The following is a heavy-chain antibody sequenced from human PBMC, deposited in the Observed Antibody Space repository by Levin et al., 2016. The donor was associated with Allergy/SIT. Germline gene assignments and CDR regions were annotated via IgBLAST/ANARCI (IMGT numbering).Heavy chain of an antibody. V-gene: IGHV1-2*02. J-gene: IGHJ4*02. Sequence: WVRQAPGQGLDWMGWLDPSSGGTNYAPKFQGRVTMTRDTSINTAYMELSRLTSDDTAVFYCARHSGYDVLFDNWGQGTLVTVSS. CDR2: LDPSSGGT. CDR3: ARHSGYDVLFDN. D-gene: IGHD5-12*01.